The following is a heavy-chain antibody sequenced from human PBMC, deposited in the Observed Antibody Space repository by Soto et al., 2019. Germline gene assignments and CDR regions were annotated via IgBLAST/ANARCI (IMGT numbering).Heavy chain of an antibody. Sequence: GSLRLSCAASGFTFSIYAMSWVRQAPGKGLEWVSTIGGSGGDTTYADFVRGRFTVSRDNSRNTLYLQMNSLRVEDTAIYYCAKDAPGSGWLSDYWGRGTLVTVSS. V-gene: IGHV3-23*01. CDR3: AKDAPGSGWLSDY. J-gene: IGHJ4*02. D-gene: IGHD3-22*01. CDR1: GFTFSIYA. CDR2: IGGSGGDT.